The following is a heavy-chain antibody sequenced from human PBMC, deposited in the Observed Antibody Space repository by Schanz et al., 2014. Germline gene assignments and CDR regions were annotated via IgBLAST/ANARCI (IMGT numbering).Heavy chain of an antibody. CDR3: ARDRLECGAECYSVEVFEI. CDR1: GGTFSTYT. J-gene: IGHJ4*02. Sequence: QVQLVQSGGEMKKPGASVKVSCKASGGTFSTYTISWVRQAPGQGLEWMGRIIPSLGLAKYEQKFQDKVTITADTSTTTAYMELSSLRSEDTAVYYCARDRLECGAECYSVEVFEIWGQGTLXIVSS. D-gene: IGHD2-21*01. CDR2: IIPSLGLA. V-gene: IGHV1-69*08.